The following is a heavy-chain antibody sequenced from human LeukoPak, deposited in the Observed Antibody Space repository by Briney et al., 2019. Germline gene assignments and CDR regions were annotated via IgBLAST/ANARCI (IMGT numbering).Heavy chain of an antibody. Sequence: SSETLSLTCTVSGGSISSYYWSWIRQPPGKGLEWIGYIYYSGSTNYNPSLKSRVTISVDTSKNQFSLKLSSVTAADTAVYYCARDSPHDYGDYGSFDYWGQGTLVTVSS. V-gene: IGHV4-59*01. CDR2: IYYSGST. D-gene: IGHD4-17*01. CDR1: GGSISSYY. CDR3: ARDSPHDYGDYGSFDY. J-gene: IGHJ4*02.